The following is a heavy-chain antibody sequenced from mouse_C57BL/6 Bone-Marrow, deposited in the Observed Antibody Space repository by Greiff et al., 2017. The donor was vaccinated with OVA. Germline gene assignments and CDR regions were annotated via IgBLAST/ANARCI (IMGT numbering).Heavy chain of an antibody. V-gene: IGHV1-64*01. CDR1: GYTFTSYW. CDR3: ARPRGGRYFDY. J-gene: IGHJ2*01. Sequence: QVQLQRPGAELVKPGASVKLSCKASGYTFTSYWMHWVKQRPGQGLEWIGMIHPNSGSTNYNEKFKSKATLTVDKSSSTAYMQLSSLTSEDSAVYYCARPRGGRYFDYWGQGTTLTVSS. D-gene: IGHD1-1*02. CDR2: IHPNSGST.